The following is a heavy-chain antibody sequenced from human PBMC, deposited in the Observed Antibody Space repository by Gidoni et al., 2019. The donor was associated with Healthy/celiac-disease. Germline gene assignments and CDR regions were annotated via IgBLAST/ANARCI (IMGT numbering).Heavy chain of an antibody. Sequence: EVQLVESGGGLVKPGGSLRLSCAASGFTFSSYSMNWVRQAPGKGLGWVSSISSSSSYIYYADSVKGRFTISRDNAKNSLYLQMNSLRAEDTAVYYCARARGLYSSGWYVDYWGQGTLVPVSS. CDR2: ISSSSSYI. CDR1: GFTFSSYS. J-gene: IGHJ4*02. CDR3: ARARGLYSSGWYVDY. D-gene: IGHD6-19*01. V-gene: IGHV3-21*01.